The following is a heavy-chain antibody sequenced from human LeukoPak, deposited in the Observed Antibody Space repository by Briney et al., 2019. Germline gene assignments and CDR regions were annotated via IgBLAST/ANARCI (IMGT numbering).Heavy chain of an antibody. Sequence: GSLRLSCAGSGFTFSSYSMIWVRQAPGRGLEWVSSISTSSAHIYYADSVKARFTMSGDNAKNSLYLQMDSLRAEDTAVYYCARDLFDYWGQGTLVTVSS. J-gene: IGHJ4*02. CDR1: GFTFSSYS. V-gene: IGHV3-21*01. CDR2: ISTSSAHI. CDR3: ARDLFDY.